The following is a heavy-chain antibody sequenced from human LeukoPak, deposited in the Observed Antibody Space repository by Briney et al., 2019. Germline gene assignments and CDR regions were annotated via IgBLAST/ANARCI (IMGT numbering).Heavy chain of an antibody. CDR2: INEDGSIT. J-gene: IGHJ4*02. CDR3: ASVTMVRGVVH. Sequence: GGSLRLSCAVSGFTFRTYWMHWVRQVPGEGLVWVSRINEDGSITNYADSVKGRFTISRDNAKNSLYLQMNSLRAEDTAVYYCASVTMVRGVVHWGQGTLVTVSS. CDR1: GFTFRTYW. V-gene: IGHV3-74*01. D-gene: IGHD3-10*01.